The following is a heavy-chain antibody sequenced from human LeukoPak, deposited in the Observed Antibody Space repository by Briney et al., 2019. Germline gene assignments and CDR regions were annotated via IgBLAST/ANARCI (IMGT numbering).Heavy chain of an antibody. CDR2: IIPIFGTA. D-gene: IGHD3-22*01. J-gene: IGHJ4*02. V-gene: IGHV1-69*05. CDR1: GYTFTSYG. Sequence: ASVKVSCKASGYTFTSYGISWVRQAPGQGLEWMGGIIPIFGTANYAQKFQGRVTITTDESTSTAYMELSSLRSEDTAVYYCARASTYYYDSSGYYYEDYWGQGTLVTVSS. CDR3: ARASTYYYDSSGYYYEDY.